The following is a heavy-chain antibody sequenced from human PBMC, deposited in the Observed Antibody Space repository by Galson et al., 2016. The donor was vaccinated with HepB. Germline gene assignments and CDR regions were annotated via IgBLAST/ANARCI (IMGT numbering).Heavy chain of an antibody. J-gene: IGHJ4*02. Sequence: SVKVSCEASGYTFTGYYIDWVRQAPGQGLEWMGRINPNSGGTKYVQKFQGRVTMTRDTSISTAYMELSRLRSDDTAVYYCAVVLNKSMGDYWGQGTLVTVSS. CDR1: GYTFTGYY. D-gene: IGHD1/OR15-1a*01. V-gene: IGHV1-2*06. CDR2: INPNSGGT. CDR3: AVVLNKSMGDY.